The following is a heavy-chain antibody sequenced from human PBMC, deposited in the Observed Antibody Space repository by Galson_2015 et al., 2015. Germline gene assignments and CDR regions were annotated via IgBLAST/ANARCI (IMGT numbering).Heavy chain of an antibody. CDR2: INTNTGNP. CDR3: ARGGGGATTGYYYGMDV. CDR1: GYTFTSYA. Sequence: SVKVSCKASGYTFTSYAMNWVRQAPGQGLEWMGWINTNTGNPTYAQGFTGRFVFSLDTSVSTAYLQISSLKAEDTAVYYCARGGGGATTGYYYGMDVWGQGTTVTVSS. D-gene: IGHD4-11*01. J-gene: IGHJ6*02. V-gene: IGHV7-4-1*02.